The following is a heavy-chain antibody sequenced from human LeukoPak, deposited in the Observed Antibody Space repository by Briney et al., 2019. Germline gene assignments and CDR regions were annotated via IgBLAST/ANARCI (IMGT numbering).Heavy chain of an antibody. CDR1: GGSISSGGSY. V-gene: IGHV4-31*03. J-gene: IGHJ4*02. D-gene: IGHD5-12*01. CDR3: ARHSGNSGYGGYFDY. CDR2: TYNGGAT. Sequence: SETLSLTCTVSGGSISSGGSYWSWIRQHPGKGLEWIGYTYNGGATYHSPSLKSRVTMSVDTSRNQFSLKLRSVTAADTAVYYCARHSGNSGYGGYFDYWGQGTLVTVSS.